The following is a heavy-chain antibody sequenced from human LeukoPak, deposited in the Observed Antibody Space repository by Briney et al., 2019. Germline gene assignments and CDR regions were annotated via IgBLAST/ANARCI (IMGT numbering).Heavy chain of an antibody. CDR1: GFTFSSYW. J-gene: IGHJ4*02. D-gene: IGHD3-16*01. Sequence: GGSLRLSCVASGFTFSSYWMHWVRQDPRKGLVWVSRINGDGRNINYADSVRGRFTISRDNAKNTLFLQMNTLRVEDTAVYYCARDVFAPPVITYGRDLSRGTGANWGQGNLVIISS. CDR2: INGDGRNI. CDR3: ARDVFAPPVITYGRDLSRGTGAN. V-gene: IGHV3-74*01.